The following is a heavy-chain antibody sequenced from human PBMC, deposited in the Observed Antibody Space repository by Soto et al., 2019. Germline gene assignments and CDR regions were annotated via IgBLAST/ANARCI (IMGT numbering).Heavy chain of an antibody. V-gene: IGHV4-39*01. CDR2: IYESGST. D-gene: IGHD3-16*02. J-gene: IGHJ4*02. CDR1: GASIVSSNLD. Sequence: XXTLSLACTVSGASIVSSNLDWGFVRQPPGKGPEWIGSIYESGSTYFNPSLQSRVTMSVDTSKNQFSLHLTSVTAEDTAMYYCARLGVWGSYRPQYFDHWGQGTLVTV. CDR3: ARLGVWGSYRPQYFDH.